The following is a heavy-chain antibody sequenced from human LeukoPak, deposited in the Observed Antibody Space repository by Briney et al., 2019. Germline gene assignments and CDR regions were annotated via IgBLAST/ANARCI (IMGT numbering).Heavy chain of an antibody. J-gene: IGHJ3*02. CDR2: INAYSGNT. CDR3: ARELYSSGWYDAFDI. CDR1: GYTFTSYV. D-gene: IGHD6-19*01. Sequence: GASVKVSCKASGYTFTSYVMSGVRQAPGQGQEWMGWINAYSGNTNYAHKLQGRVTMTTDTSTSTAYMELRSMRCDDTAVYYCARELYSSGWYDAFDIWGQGTMVTVSS. V-gene: IGHV1-18*01.